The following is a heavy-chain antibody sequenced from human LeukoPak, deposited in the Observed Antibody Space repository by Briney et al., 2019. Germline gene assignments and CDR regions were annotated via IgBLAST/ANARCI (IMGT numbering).Heavy chain of an antibody. J-gene: IGHJ4*02. Sequence: GGSLRLSCAASGFTFNSYAIHWVRQAPGKGLEWVAVISYDGSNKYYADSVKGRFTISRDDSKNTLYLQLNSLRPEDTAVYYCARDQLAYSGYDTLFDYWGQGTLVTVSS. CDR3: ARDQLAYSGYDTLFDY. CDR1: GFTFNSYA. D-gene: IGHD5-12*01. CDR2: ISYDGSNK. V-gene: IGHV3-30*04.